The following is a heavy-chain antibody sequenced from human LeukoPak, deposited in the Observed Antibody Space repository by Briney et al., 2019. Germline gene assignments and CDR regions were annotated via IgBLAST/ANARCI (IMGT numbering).Heavy chain of an antibody. CDR1: GFTFSDYY. D-gene: IGHD5-18*01. CDR2: ISSSGSTI. CDR3: ARDQGEQLPLDYYYYMDV. J-gene: IGHJ6*03. V-gene: IGHV3-11*01. Sequence: PGGSLRLSCAASGFTFSDYYMSWIRQAPGKGLEWVSYISSSGSTIYYADSVKGRFTISRDNAKNSLYLQMNSLRAEDTAVYYCARDQGEQLPLDYYYYMDVWGKGTTVTVSS.